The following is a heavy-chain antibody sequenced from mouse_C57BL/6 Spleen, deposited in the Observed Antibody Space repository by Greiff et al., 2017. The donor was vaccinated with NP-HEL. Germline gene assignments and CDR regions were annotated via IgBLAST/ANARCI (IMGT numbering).Heavy chain of an antibody. CDR1: GYPFTSSW. CDR2: LDPSDSET. V-gene: IGHV1-52*01. D-gene: IGHD1-1*01. J-gene: IGHJ3*01. Sequence: VQLQQPGAELVRPGSSVKLSCKASGYPFTSSWMHWVKPRPIPGLELIGNLDPSDSETHYNQKFKDKATLTVDKSSSTAYMQLSSLTSEDSAVYYCARHYGSSGWFAYWGQGTLVTVSA. CDR3: ARHYGSSGWFAY.